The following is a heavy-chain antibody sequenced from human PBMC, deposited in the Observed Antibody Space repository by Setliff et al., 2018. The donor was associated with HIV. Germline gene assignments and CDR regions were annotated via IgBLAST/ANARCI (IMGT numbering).Heavy chain of an antibody. Sequence: PSETLSLTCTVSGDSISSGSYYWSWIRQPAGKGLEWNGHIYTSGSTNYNPSLKSRVTISVDTSKNQFSLKLSSVTATDTAVYYCARDPRWELRGFDYWGQGTLVTVSS. D-gene: IGHD1-26*01. CDR3: ARDPRWELRGFDY. CDR2: IYTSGST. V-gene: IGHV4-61*09. CDR1: GDSISSGSYY. J-gene: IGHJ4*02.